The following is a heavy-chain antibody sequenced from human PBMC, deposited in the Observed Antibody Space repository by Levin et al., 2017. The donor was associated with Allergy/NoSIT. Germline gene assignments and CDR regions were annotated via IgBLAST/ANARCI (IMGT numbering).Heavy chain of an antibody. J-gene: IGHJ4*02. CDR3: AKDDGTAYYSFDS. CDR2: ISYSGDYT. Sequence: RARGSLRLSCAASGFTFSTFAMNWVRQAPGQGLEWVSSISYSGDYTFYADSVRGRFTISRDNSEHTVYLQMNSLRAEDTALYYCAKDDGTAYYSFDSWGQGTLVTVS. CDR1: GFTFSTFA. D-gene: IGHD1-26*01. V-gene: IGHV3-23*01.